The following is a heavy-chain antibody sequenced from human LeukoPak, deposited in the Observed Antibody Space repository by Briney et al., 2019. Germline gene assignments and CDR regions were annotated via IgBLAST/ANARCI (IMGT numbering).Heavy chain of an antibody. Sequence: SETLSLTCAVYGGSFSGYYWSWIRQPPGKGLEWIGEINHSGSTNHNPSLKSRVTISVDTSKNQFSLKLSSVTAADTAVYYCARFTSTQYYFDYWGQGTLVTVSS. J-gene: IGHJ4*02. D-gene: IGHD3-16*01. CDR2: INHSGST. CDR3: ARFTSTQYYFDY. CDR1: GGSFSGYY. V-gene: IGHV4-34*01.